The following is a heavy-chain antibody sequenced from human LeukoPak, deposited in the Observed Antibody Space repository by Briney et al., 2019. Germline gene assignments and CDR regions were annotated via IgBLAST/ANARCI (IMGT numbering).Heavy chain of an antibody. CDR1: GFTFSNAW. J-gene: IGHJ4*02. V-gene: IGHV3-15*01. CDR3: TTDPPPILLWFGESPGGPGY. Sequence: GGALRLSCAASGFTFSNAWMSWVRQAPGKGLEWVGRIKSKTDVGTTDYAAPVKGRFTISRDDSKNTLYLKMNSLKTEDTAAYYCTTDPPPILLWFGESPGGPGYWGQGTLVTVSS. CDR2: IKSKTDVGTT. D-gene: IGHD3-10*01.